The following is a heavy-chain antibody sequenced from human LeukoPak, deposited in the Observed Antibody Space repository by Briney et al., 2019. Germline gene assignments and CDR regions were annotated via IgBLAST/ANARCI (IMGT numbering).Heavy chain of an antibody. Sequence: PSQTLSLTCTVSGGSISSGSYYWSWIRQPAGKGLEWIGRIYTSGSTNYNPSLKSRVTISVDTSKNQFSLKLSSVTAADTAVYYCARDYGSPAHWYNDAFDIWGQGTMVTVSS. CDR1: GGSISSGSYY. D-gene: IGHD1-14*01. V-gene: IGHV4-61*02. CDR3: ARDYGSPAHWYNDAFDI. CDR2: IYTSGST. J-gene: IGHJ3*02.